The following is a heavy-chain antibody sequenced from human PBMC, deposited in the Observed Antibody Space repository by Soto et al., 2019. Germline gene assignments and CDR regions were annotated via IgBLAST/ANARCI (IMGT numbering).Heavy chain of an antibody. J-gene: IGHJ4*02. CDR3: ARSPKDIAAAGIDY. Sequence: QVQLVQSGAEVKKPGASVKVSCKASGYTFTSYDINWVRQATGQGLEWMGWMNPNSGNTGYAQKFQGRVTMTRNTSISTAYMELSILRSEDTAVYYCARSPKDIAAAGIDYWGQGTLVTVSS. V-gene: IGHV1-8*01. CDR2: MNPNSGNT. D-gene: IGHD6-13*01. CDR1: GYTFTSYD.